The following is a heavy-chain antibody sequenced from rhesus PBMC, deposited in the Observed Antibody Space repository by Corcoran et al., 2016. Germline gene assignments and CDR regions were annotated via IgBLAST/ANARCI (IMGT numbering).Heavy chain of an antibody. CDR3: ARGGYGSSYH. CDR2: INGDSGTT. V-gene: IGHV4-80*01. Sequence: QVQLQESGPGLVTPSETLSLTCAVSGASTSGFWGTWTRPPPGKGREWMGGINGDSGTTYYNASLKSRVTISKDASQNQFSLKLSSMTAADTAVYFCARGGYGSSYHWGQGVLVTVSS. CDR1: GASTSGFW. D-gene: IGHD4-29*01. J-gene: IGHJ4*01.